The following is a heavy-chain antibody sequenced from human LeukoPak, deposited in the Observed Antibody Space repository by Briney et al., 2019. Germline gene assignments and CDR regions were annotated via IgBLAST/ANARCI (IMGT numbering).Heavy chain of an antibody. D-gene: IGHD6-19*01. Sequence: GGSLRLSCAASGFTLKDYYMSWIRQAPGKGLEWNSYITMSGSVIQYSASVKGRFTTSRDNAKNSLYLQMNSLRAEDTAVYYCARGGWSRGWFDPWGPGTLVTVSS. CDR3: ARGGWSRGWFDP. J-gene: IGHJ5*02. V-gene: IGHV3-11*01. CDR1: GFTLKDYY. CDR2: ITMSGSVI.